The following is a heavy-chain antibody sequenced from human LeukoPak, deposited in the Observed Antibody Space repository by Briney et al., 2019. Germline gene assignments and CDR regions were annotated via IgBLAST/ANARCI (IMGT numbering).Heavy chain of an antibody. CDR3: ATVAVKGGYSSGWYSYYFDH. CDR1: GYTLTELS. V-gene: IGHV1-24*01. CDR2: FDPEDGET. D-gene: IGHD6-19*01. J-gene: IGHJ4*02. Sequence: ASVKVSCKVSGYTLTELSMHWVRQAPGKGLEWMGGFDPEDGETIYAQKFQGRVTMAEDTSTDTAYMELSSLRSEDTAVYYCATVAVKGGYSSGWYSYYFDHWGQGTLVTVSS.